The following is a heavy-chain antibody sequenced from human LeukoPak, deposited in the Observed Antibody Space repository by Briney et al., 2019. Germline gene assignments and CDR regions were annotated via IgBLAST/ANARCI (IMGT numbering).Heavy chain of an antibody. V-gene: IGHV4-59*01. D-gene: IGHD3-10*01. CDR1: GGSISSYY. J-gene: IGHJ4*02. CDR2: IYYSGST. CDR3: ARARRDMVRGVLRNRGAYNFDY. Sequence: PSETLSLTCTVSGGSISSYYWSWIRQPPGKGLEWIGYIYYSGSTNYNPSLKSRVTISVDTSKNQFSLKLSSVTAADTAVYYCARARRDMVRGVLRNRGAYNFDYWGQGTVVTVSS.